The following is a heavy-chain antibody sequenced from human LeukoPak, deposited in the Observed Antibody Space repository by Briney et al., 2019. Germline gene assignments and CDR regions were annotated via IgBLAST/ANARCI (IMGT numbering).Heavy chain of an antibody. V-gene: IGHV2-5*01. Sequence: SGPTLVKPTQTLTLTCTFSGFSLSTRGVGVGWIRQPPGKALQWVALIYWNDDKGYSPSLKNRLTITKDTSKNQVVLTMTNMDPVDTATYYCAHRREGYYDSTGYPKKGAFDFWGQGTMVTVSS. D-gene: IGHD3-22*01. J-gene: IGHJ3*01. CDR1: GFSLSTRGVG. CDR3: AHRREGYYDSTGYPKKGAFDF. CDR2: IYWNDDK.